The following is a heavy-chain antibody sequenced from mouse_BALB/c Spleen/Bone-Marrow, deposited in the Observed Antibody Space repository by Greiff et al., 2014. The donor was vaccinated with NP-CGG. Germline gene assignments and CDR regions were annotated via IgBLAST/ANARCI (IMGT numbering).Heavy chain of an antibody. CDR2: INPCNGDT. J-gene: IGHJ2*01. Sequence: SGPELVKPGASVKISCKASGYSFTGYFMNWVKQSHGKSLEWIGRINPCNGDTFNNQKFKGKATLTVDKSSSTAHMELLSLTSEDSAVYYCGVPYYYGSSDVDYWGQGTTLTVSS. CDR1: GYSFTGYF. V-gene: IGHV1-37*01. CDR3: GVPYYYGSSDVDY. D-gene: IGHD1-1*01.